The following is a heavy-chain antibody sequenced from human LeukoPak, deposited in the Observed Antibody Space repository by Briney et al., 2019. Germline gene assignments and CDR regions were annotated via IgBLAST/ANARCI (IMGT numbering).Heavy chain of an antibody. CDR1: GFTFDDYA. Sequence: PGRSLRLSCAASGFTFDDYAMHWVRQAPGKGLEWASGISWNSGSIGYADSVKGRFTISRDNAKNSLYLQMKSLRAEDTALYYCAKDSCSSTSCYSWDAFDVWGQGTMVTVSS. CDR2: ISWNSGSI. V-gene: IGHV3-9*01. D-gene: IGHD2-2*02. J-gene: IGHJ3*01. CDR3: AKDSCSSTSCYSWDAFDV.